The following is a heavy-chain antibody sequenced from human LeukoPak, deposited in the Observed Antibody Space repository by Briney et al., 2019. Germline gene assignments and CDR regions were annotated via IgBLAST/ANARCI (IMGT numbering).Heavy chain of an antibody. V-gene: IGHV1-69*01. CDR2: IIPIFGTA. Sequence: SVKVSCKASGGTFSSYAISWVRQAPGQGLEWMGGIIPIFGTANYAQKFQGRVMITADESTSTAYMELSSLRSEDTAVYYCARDWVVPAAEVGSEYYYYGMDVWGQGTTVTVSS. D-gene: IGHD2-2*01. CDR3: ARDWVVPAAEVGSEYYYYGMDV. CDR1: GGTFSSYA. J-gene: IGHJ6*02.